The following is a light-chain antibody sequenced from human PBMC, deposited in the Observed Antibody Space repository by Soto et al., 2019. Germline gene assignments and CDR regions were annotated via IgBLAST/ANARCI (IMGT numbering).Light chain of an antibody. Sequence: QSALTQPASVSGSPVQSITITCTGTSSDVGSYNLVSWYQQYPGKAPKVMIYEGSKRPSGVSNRFSGSKSGNTASLTISGLQTEDEADYYCCSYAGSSTYVFGTGTKVTVL. V-gene: IGLV2-23*01. CDR3: CSYAGSSTYV. CDR1: SSDVGSYNL. CDR2: EGS. J-gene: IGLJ1*01.